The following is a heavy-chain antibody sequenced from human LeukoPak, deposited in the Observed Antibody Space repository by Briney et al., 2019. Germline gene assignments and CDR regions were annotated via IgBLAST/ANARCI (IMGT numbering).Heavy chain of an antibody. CDR2: IIPIFGTA. V-gene: IGHV1-69*05. J-gene: IGHJ3*02. Sequence: SVKVSCKASGGTFSSYAISWVRQAPGQGLEWMGGIIPIFGTANYAQKFQGRVTITTDESTSTAYMELSSLRSEDTAVYYCAREDGLGYCSSTSCRDAFGIWGQGTMVIVSS. CDR3: AREDGLGYCSSTSCRDAFGI. D-gene: IGHD2-2*01. CDR1: GGTFSSYA.